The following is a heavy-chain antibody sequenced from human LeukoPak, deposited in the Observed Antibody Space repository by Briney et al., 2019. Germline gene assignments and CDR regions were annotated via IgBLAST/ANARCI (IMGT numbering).Heavy chain of an antibody. CDR1: GFTFSGSA. Sequence: GGSLRLSCAASGFTFSGSAMHWVRQASGKGLEWVGCIRSKADGYATSFAASVKGRFTVSRDDSKNTAYLQMNSLKTDDTAVYYCTREYSSGWPFDYWGQGTLVTASS. V-gene: IGHV3-73*01. J-gene: IGHJ4*02. CDR3: TREYSSGWPFDY. D-gene: IGHD6-19*01. CDR2: IRSKADGYAT.